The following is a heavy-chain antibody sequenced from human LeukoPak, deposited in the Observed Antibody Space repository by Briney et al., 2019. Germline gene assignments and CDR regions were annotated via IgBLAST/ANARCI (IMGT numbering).Heavy chain of an antibody. Sequence: GRSLRLSCAASGFTFSSYGMHWVRQAPGKGLEWVAVISYDGRNKNYADSVKGRFTISRDNSRNTLYLQMNSLRAEDTAVYYCAKWRGSSSYFDYWGQGTLVTVSS. J-gene: IGHJ4*02. V-gene: IGHV3-30*18. CDR2: ISYDGRNK. CDR3: AKWRGSSSYFDY. CDR1: GFTFSSYG. D-gene: IGHD6-13*01.